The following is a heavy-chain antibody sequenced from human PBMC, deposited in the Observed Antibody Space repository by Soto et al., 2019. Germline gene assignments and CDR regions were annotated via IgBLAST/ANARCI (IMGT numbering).Heavy chain of an antibody. D-gene: IGHD3-3*01. Sequence: ETLSLTCTVSGGSFSSSSYYWGWIRQHPGQGLEWIGSIYYSGSTYYNPSLKSRVTISVDTSKNQFSLKLSSVTAADTAVYYCARAPYDFWSGYYYWFDPWGQGTLVTVS. CDR3: ARAPYDFWSGYYYWFDP. CDR1: GGSFSSSSYY. V-gene: IGHV4-39*01. CDR2: IYYSGST. J-gene: IGHJ5*02.